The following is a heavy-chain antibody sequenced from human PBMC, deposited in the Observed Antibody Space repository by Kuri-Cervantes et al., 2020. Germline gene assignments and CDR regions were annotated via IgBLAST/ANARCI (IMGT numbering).Heavy chain of an antibody. D-gene: IGHD2-21*01. J-gene: IGHJ4*02. CDR3: ATYFVGVGGRGN. CDR2: IYPGQNN. Sequence: SETLSLTCTVSRTSVSSGSHHWSWIRQPPGKKLEWIGCIYPGQNNRYNPSLQSRVAISVDTSKNQFSLNLSSVTAADTAVYYCATYFVGVGGRGNWGQGILVTVSS. CDR1: RTSVSSGSHH. V-gene: IGHV4-61*01.